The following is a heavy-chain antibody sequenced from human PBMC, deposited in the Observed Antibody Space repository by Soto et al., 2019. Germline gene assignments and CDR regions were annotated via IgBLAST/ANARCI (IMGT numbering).Heavy chain of an antibody. CDR2: INHSGST. CDR1: CGSFSGYY. CDR3: ARVNNCSSTSCYVGGMDV. V-gene: IGHV4-34*01. D-gene: IGHD2-2*01. J-gene: IGHJ6*02. Sequence: SGTLCPTCAVYCGSFSGYYWGGGPQPPREGLEWIGEINHSGSTNYNPSLKSRVTISVDTSKNQFSLKLSSVTAADTAVYYCARVNNCSSTSCYVGGMDVWGQGTTVTVSS.